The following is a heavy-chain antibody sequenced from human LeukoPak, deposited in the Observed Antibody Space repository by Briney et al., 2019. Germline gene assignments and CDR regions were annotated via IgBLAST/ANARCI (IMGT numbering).Heavy chain of an antibody. D-gene: IGHD3-10*01. J-gene: IGHJ5*02. Sequence: SETLSLTCAVYGGSFSGYYWSWIRQPPGKGLEWIGEINHSGSTNYNPSLKSRVTISVDTSKNQSSLKLSSVTAADTAVYYCARRPKYYYGSGSYFANWFDPWGQGTLVTVSS. V-gene: IGHV4-34*01. CDR3: ARRPKYYYGSGSYFANWFDP. CDR1: GGSFSGYY. CDR2: INHSGST.